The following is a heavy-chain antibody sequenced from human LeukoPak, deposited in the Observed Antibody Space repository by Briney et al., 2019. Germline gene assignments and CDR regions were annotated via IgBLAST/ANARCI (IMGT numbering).Heavy chain of an antibody. CDR3: ARESIYYYYDKGGMVGGMDV. CDR1: GYTFTGYY. CDR2: IIPNIGGT. J-gene: IGHJ6*04. V-gene: IGHV1-2*02. Sequence: GASVKVSCTASGYTFTGYYMRWVRQAPGQGLEWMGWIIPNIGGTNYAQKFQGRVTMTRDTSNSTGYMELSRLRSDDTAVYYCARESIYYYYDKGGMVGGMDVWGKGTTVTVSS. D-gene: IGHD3-22*01.